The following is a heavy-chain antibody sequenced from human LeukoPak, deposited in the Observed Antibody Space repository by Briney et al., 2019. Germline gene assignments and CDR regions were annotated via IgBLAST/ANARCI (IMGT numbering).Heavy chain of an antibody. J-gene: IGHJ5*02. CDR1: GYTFTSYG. CDR2: INPNSGGT. Sequence: GASVKVSCKASGYTFTSYGISRVRQAPGQGLEWMGWINPNSGGTNYARKFQGRVTMTRDTSISTAYMELSRLRSDDTAVYYCARGWNYNWFDPWGQGTLVTVSS. V-gene: IGHV1-2*02. D-gene: IGHD1-7*01. CDR3: ARGWNYNWFDP.